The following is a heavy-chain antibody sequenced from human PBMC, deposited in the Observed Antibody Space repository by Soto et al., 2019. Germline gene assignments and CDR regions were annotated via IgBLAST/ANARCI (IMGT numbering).Heavy chain of an antibody. Sequence: DVQLVESGGGLVLRGESLRLSCAASGFPVGSAYMSWVRQAPGKGLEWVAGIYSGGNTYYSDSVKGRFTISRDTSKNGLYLQMNSLRAEDAAIYYCARDPWVGDIGDYWGQGTLVPVSS. D-gene: IGHD4-17*01. CDR2: IYSGGNT. J-gene: IGHJ4*02. CDR1: GFPVGSAY. V-gene: IGHV3-66*01. CDR3: ARDPWVGDIGDY.